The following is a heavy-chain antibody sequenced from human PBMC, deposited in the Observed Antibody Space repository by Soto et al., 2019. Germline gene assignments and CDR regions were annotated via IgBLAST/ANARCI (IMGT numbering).Heavy chain of an antibody. CDR3: TRESMSGWLDF. J-gene: IGHJ5*01. Sequence: SQTLSLTCALSGDSVSGNSASGNSIRQSPSRGFEWLGRTYYRSKWFNDYAVTVKSRITITPDTSKNQFVLQLNTVTPDDTAVYYCTRESMSGWLDFWGQGTLVTVSS. D-gene: IGHD3-3*01. CDR2: TYYRSKWFN. V-gene: IGHV6-1*01. CDR1: GDSVSGNSAS.